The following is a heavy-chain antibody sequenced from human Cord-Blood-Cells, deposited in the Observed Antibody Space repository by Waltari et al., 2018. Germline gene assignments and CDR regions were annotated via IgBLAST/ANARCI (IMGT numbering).Heavy chain of an antibody. CDR3: ARAGKYSSSWYFDY. CDR2: ISGDGSST. CDR1: GFTFSSYW. D-gene: IGHD6-13*01. V-gene: IGHV3-74*01. Sequence: EVQLVESGGGLVQPGGSLRLSCAAPGFTFSSYWMHWVRQAPGKGLVCVSSISGDGSSTSDAESVKCRLTNSRDNAKNTLYLQMNSLRAEDTAVYYCARAGKYSSSWYFDYWGQGTLVTVSS. J-gene: IGHJ4*02.